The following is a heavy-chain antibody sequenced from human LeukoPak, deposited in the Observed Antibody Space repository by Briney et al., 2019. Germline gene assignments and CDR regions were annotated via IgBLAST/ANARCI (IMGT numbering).Heavy chain of an antibody. V-gene: IGHV3-23*01. J-gene: IGHJ1*01. CDR1: GFTFSSYG. Sequence: GGSLRLSCAASGFTFSSYGMSWVRQAPGKGLEWVSAISGSGGSTYYADSVKGRFTISRDNSKNTLYLQMNSLRAEDTAVYYCAKQYGLGFAEYFQHWGQGTLVTVSS. CDR3: AKQYGLGFAEYFQH. D-gene: IGHD3/OR15-3a*01. CDR2: ISGSGGST.